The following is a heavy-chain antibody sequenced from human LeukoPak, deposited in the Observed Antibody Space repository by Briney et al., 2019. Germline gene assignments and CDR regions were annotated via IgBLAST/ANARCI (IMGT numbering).Heavy chain of an antibody. J-gene: IGHJ6*03. CDR3: ARAFYPGYYSYMAV. Sequence: PSETLSLTCTVSGGSISSYYWSWIRQPPGKGLEWIGYIYYSGSTNYNPSLKSRVTISVDTSKNQFSLRLSSVTAADTAVYYCARAFYPGYYSYMAVWGKGTTVTVSS. V-gene: IGHV4-59*01. D-gene: IGHD3-3*02. CDR1: GGSISSYY. CDR2: IYYSGST.